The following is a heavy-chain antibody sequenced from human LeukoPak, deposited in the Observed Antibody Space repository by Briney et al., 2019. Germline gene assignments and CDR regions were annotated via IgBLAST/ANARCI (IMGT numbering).Heavy chain of an antibody. Sequence: PGGSLRLSCAASGFTFSSYGMHWVRQAPGKGLEWVAFIRYDGSNKYYADSVKGRFTISRDNSKNTLYLQMNSLRAEDTAVYYCAKDFVVVPAVNTYWGQGTLVTVSS. CDR3: AKDFVVVPAVNTY. CDR1: GFTFSSYG. J-gene: IGHJ4*02. D-gene: IGHD2-2*01. CDR2: IRYDGSNK. V-gene: IGHV3-30*02.